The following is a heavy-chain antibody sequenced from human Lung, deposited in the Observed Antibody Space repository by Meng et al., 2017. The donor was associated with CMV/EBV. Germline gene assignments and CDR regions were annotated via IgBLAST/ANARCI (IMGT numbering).Heavy chain of an antibody. V-gene: IGHV3-15*01. CDR3: IWNDLGDY. CDR2: IKSKTDGETT. J-gene: IGHJ4*02. D-gene: IGHD1-1*01. Sequence: EVQMVEVGGGLVKHGGSLILSCAGSGFTFSRAWMSWVRQARGKGLEWVGRIKSKTDGETTDYTATVKGRFTISRDDSKNTLYLQMNSLKTEDTAVYYCIWNDLGDYWGQGTLVTVSS. CDR1: GFTFSRAW.